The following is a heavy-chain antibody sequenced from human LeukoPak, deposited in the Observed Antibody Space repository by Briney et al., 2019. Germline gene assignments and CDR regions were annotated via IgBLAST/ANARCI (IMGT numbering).Heavy chain of an antibody. J-gene: IGHJ6*02. D-gene: IGHD2-15*01. CDR3: AKARAYCSGGSCPGGYYYDMDV. CDR1: GFTFSSYA. Sequence: GGSLRLSCAASGFTFSSYAMNWVRQAPGKGLEWVSGISGSGGSTYYADSVKGRFTISGDNSKNTLYLQMNSLRAEDTAVFYCAKARAYCSGGSCPGGYYYDMDVWGQGTTVTVSS. V-gene: IGHV3-23*01. CDR2: ISGSGGST.